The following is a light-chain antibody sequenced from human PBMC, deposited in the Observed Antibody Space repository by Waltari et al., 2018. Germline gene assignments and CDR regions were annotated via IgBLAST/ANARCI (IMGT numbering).Light chain of an antibody. V-gene: IGKV3-15*01. J-gene: IGKJ1*01. CDR1: QSIRSN. CDR3: QQYDNWLGT. Sequence: EIVMTQSPATLSVFPGDRATLSCRASQSIRSNLAWYHHKPGQAPRLLIYGASTRATGIPARFSGSGSGTEFTLTISSLQSEDFAVYFCQQYDNWLGTFGQGTKVEIK. CDR2: GAS.